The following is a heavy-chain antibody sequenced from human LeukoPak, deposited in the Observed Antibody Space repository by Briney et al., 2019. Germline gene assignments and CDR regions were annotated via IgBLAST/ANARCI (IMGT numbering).Heavy chain of an antibody. CDR1: GFTFSSYS. D-gene: IGHD6-13*01. V-gene: IGHV3-48*02. Sequence: GGSLRLSCAASGFTFSSYSMNWVRQAPRKGLEWVSYISSSSSTIYYADSVKGRFTISRDNAKNSLYLQMNSLRDEDTAVYYCARGGYSSGWYARDAFDIWGQGTMVTVSS. CDR2: ISSSSSTI. CDR3: ARGGYSSGWYARDAFDI. J-gene: IGHJ3*02.